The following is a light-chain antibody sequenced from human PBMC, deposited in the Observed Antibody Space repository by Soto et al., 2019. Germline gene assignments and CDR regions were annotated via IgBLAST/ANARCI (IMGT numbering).Light chain of an antibody. CDR2: EVS. V-gene: IGLV2-18*02. Sequence: QSVLTQPPSVSGSPGQSVAISCTGTSSDVGSFNRVSWYQQPPGTAPKLLIYEVSNRPSGVPDRFSGSKSGNTAPLTISGLQAEDEADYYCNSYTSSSTYVSGTGSKVTVL. CDR3: NSYTSSSTYV. CDR1: SSDVGSFNR. J-gene: IGLJ1*01.